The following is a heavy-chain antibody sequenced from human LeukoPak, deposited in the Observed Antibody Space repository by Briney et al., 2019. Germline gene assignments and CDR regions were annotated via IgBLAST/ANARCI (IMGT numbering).Heavy chain of an antibody. D-gene: IGHD6-13*01. J-gene: IGHJ3*02. CDR1: GGSISSYY. CDR3: ARHRAYSSSWNDAFDI. CDR2: IYYSGST. V-gene: IGHV4-59*08. Sequence: SETLSLTCTVSGGSISSYYWSWIRQPPGKGLEWIGYIYYSGSTNYNPSLKSRVTISVDTSKNQFSLKLSSVTAADTAVYYCARHRAYSSSWNDAFDIWGQGTMVTVSS.